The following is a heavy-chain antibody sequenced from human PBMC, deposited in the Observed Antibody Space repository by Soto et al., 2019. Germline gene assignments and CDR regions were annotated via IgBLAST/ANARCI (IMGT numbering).Heavy chain of an antibody. J-gene: IGHJ4*02. V-gene: IGHV3-7*01. CDR3: ARARRQWFGGLLPYYFDY. Sequence: LSCDASGFILITHWMTWVRPAPGKGLEWVANIKEDGSEENYVDSVKGRFAVSRDKDKYSLYLQLNSLRVEDTAVYYCARARRQWFGGLLPYYFDYWGQGTVVTVSS. CDR2: IKEDGSEE. CDR1: GFILITHW. D-gene: IGHD3-10*01.